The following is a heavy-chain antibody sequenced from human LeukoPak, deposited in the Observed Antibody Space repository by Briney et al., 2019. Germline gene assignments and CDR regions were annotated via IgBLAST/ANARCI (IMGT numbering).Heavy chain of an antibody. CDR1: GGSISSNNW. CDR3: ARDMGTVAPAY. V-gene: IGHV4-4*02. J-gene: IGHJ4*02. CDR2: FYHSGST. Sequence: SETLSLTCTVSGGSISSNNWWSWVRQSPQKGLEWIGEFYHSGSTNYNPSLKSRVTISIDKSKNQFSLNLNSVTAADTAVYYCARDMGTVAPAYWGQGTLVTVSS. D-gene: IGHD5-18*01.